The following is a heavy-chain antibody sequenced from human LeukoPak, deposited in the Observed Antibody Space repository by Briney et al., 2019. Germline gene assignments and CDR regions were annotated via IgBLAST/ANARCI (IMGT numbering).Heavy chain of an antibody. V-gene: IGHV4-38-2*02. CDR1: GYSISSGYY. J-gene: IGHJ4*02. Sequence: TSETLSLTCTVSGYSISSGYYWGWIRQPPGEGLEWIGSIYHSGSTYYNPSLKSRVTISVDTSKNQFSLKLSSVTAADTAVYYCARDDYGATPLDYWGQGTLVTVSS. CDR3: ARDDYGATPLDY. CDR2: IYHSGST. D-gene: IGHD4-17*01.